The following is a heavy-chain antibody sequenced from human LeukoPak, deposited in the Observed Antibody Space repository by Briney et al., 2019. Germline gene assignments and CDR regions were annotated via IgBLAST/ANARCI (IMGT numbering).Heavy chain of an antibody. CDR3: ARVEIGTSHYYYGMDV. J-gene: IGHJ6*02. CDR1: GFTFSSYW. CDR2: IKQDRSEK. V-gene: IGHV3-7*01. Sequence: GGSLRISCAASGFTFSSYWMSWVRQAPGKGLDPVANIKQDRSEKYSVDSVKGRFTISRDNAKNSLYLQMNSLRAEDTAVYYCARVEIGTSHYYYGMDVWGQGTTVTVSS. D-gene: IGHD5-24*01.